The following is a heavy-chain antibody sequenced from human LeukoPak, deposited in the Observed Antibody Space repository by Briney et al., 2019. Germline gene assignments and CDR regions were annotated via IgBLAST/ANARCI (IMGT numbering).Heavy chain of an antibody. CDR2: IHSSGST. J-gene: IGHJ3*01. CDR3: ARGIATITQDSFDV. Sequence: PSETLSLTCTDSGGSISNYYWSWIRQSAGKGLEWVGRIHSSGSTNFNPSLRSRVTMSADTSKHQFSLWLTSVTAADTALYYCARGIATITQDSFDVWGLGTMVTVSS. D-gene: IGHD1-26*01. CDR1: GGSISNYY. V-gene: IGHV4-4*07.